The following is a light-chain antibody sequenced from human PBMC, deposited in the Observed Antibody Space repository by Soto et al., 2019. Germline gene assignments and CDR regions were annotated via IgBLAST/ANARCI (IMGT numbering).Light chain of an antibody. CDR2: DAS. Sequence: DIQMTQSPSTLSASVGDRVTITCRASQSIRSWLAWYQQKPGKAPKLLIYDASSLESGVPSRFSGSRSGTEFTLTISSLQPDDFATYYCQHYISYSRTFGQGTKVEIK. CDR3: QHYISYSRT. J-gene: IGKJ1*01. V-gene: IGKV1-5*01. CDR1: QSIRSW.